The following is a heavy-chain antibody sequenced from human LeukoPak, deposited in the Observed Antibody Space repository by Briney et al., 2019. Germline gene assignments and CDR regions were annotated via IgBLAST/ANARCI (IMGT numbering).Heavy chain of an antibody. V-gene: IGHV3-15*01. J-gene: IGHJ4*02. CDR1: GFTFSSYT. CDR3: STHGDYGYYLDY. D-gene: IGHD4-17*01. Sequence: GRSLRLSCAASGFTFSSYTMHWVRQAPGKGLEWVGLIKSKTDGGTTHYAAPVKGRFTISRDDSKNTLYLQMNSLKTEDTAVYYCSTHGDYGYYLDYWGQGTLVTVSS. CDR2: IKSKTDGGTT.